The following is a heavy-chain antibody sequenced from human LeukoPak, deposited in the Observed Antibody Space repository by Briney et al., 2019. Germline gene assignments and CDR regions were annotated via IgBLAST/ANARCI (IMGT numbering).Heavy chain of an antibody. Sequence: GGSLRLSCAASGFTFSNYGMHWVRQVPGKGLEWVAATSHNEGNKYYADSVKGRFTISRDNSKNTLYLEVNSLRTDDTAVYYCARGPGLAMGKGYFDYCGQGTLVTVSS. D-gene: IGHD5-18*01. J-gene: IGHJ4*02. CDR3: ARGPGLAMGKGYFDY. V-gene: IGHV3-30*19. CDR2: TSHNEGNK. CDR1: GFTFSNYG.